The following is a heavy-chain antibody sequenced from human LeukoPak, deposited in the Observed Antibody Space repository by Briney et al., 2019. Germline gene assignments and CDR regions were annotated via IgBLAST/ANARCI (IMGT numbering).Heavy chain of an antibody. V-gene: IGHV4-59*12. Sequence: SETLSLTCTVSGGSISSYYWSWIRQPPGKGLEWIGYIYHSGSTYYNPSLKSRVTISVDRSKNQFSLKLSSVTAADTAVYYCARDNGYYGSGSYRGGFDYWGQGTLVTVSS. CDR1: GGSISSYY. D-gene: IGHD3-10*01. J-gene: IGHJ4*02. CDR3: ARDNGYYGSGSYRGGFDY. CDR2: IYHSGST.